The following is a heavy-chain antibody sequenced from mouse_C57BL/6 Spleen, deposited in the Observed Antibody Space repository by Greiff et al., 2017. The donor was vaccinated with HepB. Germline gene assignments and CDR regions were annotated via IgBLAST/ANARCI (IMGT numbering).Heavy chain of an antibody. D-gene: IGHD3-2*02. Sequence: VQLKESGPGLVKPSQSLSLTCSVTGYSITSGYYWNWIRQFPGNKLEWMGYISYDGSNNYNPSLKNLISITRDTSKNQFFLKLNSVTTEDTATYYCARDSSGYVDYWGQGTTLTVSS. CDR2: ISYDGSN. CDR1: GYSITSGYY. J-gene: IGHJ2*01. V-gene: IGHV3-6*01. CDR3: ARDSSGYVDY.